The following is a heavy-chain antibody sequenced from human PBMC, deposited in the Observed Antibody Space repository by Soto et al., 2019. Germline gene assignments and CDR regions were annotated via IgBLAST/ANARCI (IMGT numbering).Heavy chain of an antibody. Sequence: PGGSLRLSCTASGFTFGDYAMSWVRQAPGKGLEWVGFIRSKAYGGTTEYAASVKGRFTISRDDSKSIAYLQMNSLKTEDTAVYYCTRDHFWSGYYSYYYYYGMDVWGQGTTGTV. CDR2: IRSKAYGGTT. J-gene: IGHJ6*02. D-gene: IGHD3-3*01. V-gene: IGHV3-49*04. CDR3: TRDHFWSGYYSYYYYYGMDV. CDR1: GFTFGDYA.